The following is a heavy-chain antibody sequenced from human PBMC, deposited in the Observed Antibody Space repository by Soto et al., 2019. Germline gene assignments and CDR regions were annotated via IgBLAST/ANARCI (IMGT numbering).Heavy chain of an antibody. V-gene: IGHV3-74*01. J-gene: IGHJ6*02. D-gene: IGHD2-2*01. CDR1: GFTFSSYW. CDR3: ARATSTNIVVVSGLMDV. Sequence: GGSLRLSCAASGFTFSSYWMHWVRQAPGKGLVWVSRINSDGSSTSYADSVKGRFTISRDNAKNTLYLQMNSLRAEDTAVYYCARATSTNIVVVSGLMDVWGQGTTVTVSS. CDR2: INSDGSST.